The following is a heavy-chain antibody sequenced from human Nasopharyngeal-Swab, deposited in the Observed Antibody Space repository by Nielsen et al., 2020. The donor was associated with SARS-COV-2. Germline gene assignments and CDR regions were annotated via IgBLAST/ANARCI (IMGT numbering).Heavy chain of an antibody. CDR1: GFTFSSYA. J-gene: IGHJ5*02. Sequence: GESLKISCAASGFTFSSYAMSWVRQAPGKGLEWVSAISGSSGSTYYADSVKGRFTISRDNSKNTLYLQMNSLRAEDTAVYYCAKDPDGDYGGNWFDPWGQGTLVTVSS. V-gene: IGHV3-23*01. D-gene: IGHD4-17*01. CDR3: AKDPDGDYGGNWFDP. CDR2: ISGSSGST.